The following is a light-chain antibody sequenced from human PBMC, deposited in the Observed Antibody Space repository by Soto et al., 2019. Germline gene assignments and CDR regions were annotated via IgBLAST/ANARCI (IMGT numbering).Light chain of an antibody. CDR1: QSVGSS. J-gene: IGKJ4*01. CDR3: QHRHHPLT. CDR2: DAS. Sequence: EIVLTQSPATLSLSPGERATLSCRASQSVGSSLVWYQQKPGHAPSVLIYDASSRAAGIPARFSGSWSGAYSPPTISSLEPEDVAVYYRQHRHHPLTLGGGTKVEIK. V-gene: IGKV3-11*01.